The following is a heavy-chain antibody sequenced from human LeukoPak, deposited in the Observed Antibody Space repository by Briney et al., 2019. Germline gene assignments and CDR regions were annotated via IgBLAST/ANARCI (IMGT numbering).Heavy chain of an antibody. CDR1: GYTFSSYW. Sequence: GGSLRLSCKGSGYTFSSYWIGWVRQMPGKGLEWMGIIYPGDSDTRYSPFLQGQVTISVDTSIGTAYLQWSSLKASDTAIYYCARQNDFRLDYWGQGTLVTVSS. CDR3: ARQNDFRLDY. CDR2: IYPGDSDT. V-gene: IGHV5-51*01. J-gene: IGHJ4*02. D-gene: IGHD3-3*01.